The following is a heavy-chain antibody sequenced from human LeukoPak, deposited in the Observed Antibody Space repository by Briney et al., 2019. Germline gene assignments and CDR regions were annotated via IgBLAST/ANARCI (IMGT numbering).Heavy chain of an antibody. CDR1: GYTFTGYY. CDR2: INPNRGGT. V-gene: IGHV1-2*06. Sequence: ASVKVSCKASGYTFTGYYMHCVRQAPGQGLEWMGRINPNRGGTNYAQQFQGRVTMTRDTSISTAYMELSRLRSDDTAVYYCARDGGGITFGGVIVRPDYWGQGTLVTVSS. CDR3: ARDGGGITFGGVIVRPDY. J-gene: IGHJ4*02. D-gene: IGHD3-16*02.